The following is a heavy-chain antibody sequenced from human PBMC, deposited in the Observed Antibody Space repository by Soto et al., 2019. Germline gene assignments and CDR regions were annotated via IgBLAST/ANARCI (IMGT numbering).Heavy chain of an antibody. Sequence: QVQLVQSGAEVKKPGSSVKVSCKASGGTFSSYAISWVRQAPGQGLEWMGGIIPIFGTADYAQKFQGRVTITADDFTSTAYMELSSLRAEDTAVYYCARHLGGNHYYYGMDVWGQGTTVTVSS. V-gene: IGHV1-69*12. CDR1: GGTFSSYA. CDR3: ARHLGGNHYYYGMDV. CDR2: IIPIFGTA. D-gene: IGHD3-16*01. J-gene: IGHJ6*02.